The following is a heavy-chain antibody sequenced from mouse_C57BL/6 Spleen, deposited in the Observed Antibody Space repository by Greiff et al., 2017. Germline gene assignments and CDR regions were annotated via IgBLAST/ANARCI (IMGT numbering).Heavy chain of an antibody. CDR1: GYTFTTYC. Sequence: QVQLQQSGAELVKPGASVKLSCKASGYTFTTYCMHWVKQRPGRGLEWIGRIYPYSGGTKYNEKFKSKATLTAENPSSTAYLLLSSMTSEDDAVYYCARTRYYGYAMDYWGQGTSVTVSS. CDR3: ARTRYYGYAMDY. J-gene: IGHJ4*01. CDR2: IYPYSGGT. V-gene: IGHV1-72*01. D-gene: IGHD1-1*01.